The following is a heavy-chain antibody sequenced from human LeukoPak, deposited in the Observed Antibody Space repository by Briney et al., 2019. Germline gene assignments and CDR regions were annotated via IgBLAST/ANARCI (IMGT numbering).Heavy chain of an antibody. D-gene: IGHD3-22*01. J-gene: IGHJ4*02. CDR3: ARFYQGIVDYFDY. Sequence: SETLSLTCTASGGSITDYYWSWIRQPPGKGLEYIGYISYSGIPNYNSSLKSRVTISVDTSKNQFSLKLSSMTAADTAVYYCARFYQGIVDYFDYWGQGTLVTVSS. CDR1: GGSITDYY. V-gene: IGHV4-59*01. CDR2: ISYSGIP.